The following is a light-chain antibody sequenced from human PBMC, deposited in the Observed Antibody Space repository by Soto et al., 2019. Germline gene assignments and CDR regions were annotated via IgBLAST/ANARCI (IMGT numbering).Light chain of an antibody. CDR1: QSVSNSY. CDR2: GAS. CDR3: QQYGRSPRT. V-gene: IGKV3-20*01. Sequence: NVFAQSPGTLSFSPRGTTPLFRQPSQSVSNSYLAWYQQRPGQAPWLLIYGASSRATGIPDRFSGSGSGTDFTLTISRLEPEDFAVYYCQQYGRSPRTFGQGTKVDIK. J-gene: IGKJ1*01.